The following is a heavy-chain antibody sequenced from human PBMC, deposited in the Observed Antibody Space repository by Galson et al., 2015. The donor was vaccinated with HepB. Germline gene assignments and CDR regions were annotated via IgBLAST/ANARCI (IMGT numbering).Heavy chain of an antibody. CDR2: VHGKRAI. Sequence: LSLPHVVSGPSVHHNNTGWVRQALGSGLDWVSVVHGKRAIHVADSVKGRFRTCRVIRMNTLSLHMKSLRAEDTAMYYCASFGGSYIGGWGQGTLVTVSS. J-gene: IGHJ4*02. D-gene: IGHD3-16*01. V-gene: IGHV3-53*01. CDR3: ASFGGSYIGG. CDR1: GPSVHHNN.